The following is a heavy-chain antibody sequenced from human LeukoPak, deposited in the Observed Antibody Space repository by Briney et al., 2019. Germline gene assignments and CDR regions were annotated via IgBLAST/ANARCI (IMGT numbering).Heavy chain of an antibody. CDR2: IKQDGSEK. J-gene: IGHJ4*02. CDR3: ARPLSYCSGGSCYGPSYFDY. V-gene: IGHV3-7*03. CDR1: GFTFSSYW. Sequence: PGGSLRLSCAASGFTFSSYWMSWVRQAPGKGLEWVANIKQDGSEKYYVDSVKGRFTISRDNAKNSLYLQMNSLRAEDTAVYYCARPLSYCSGGSCYGPSYFDYWGQGTLVTVSS. D-gene: IGHD2-15*01.